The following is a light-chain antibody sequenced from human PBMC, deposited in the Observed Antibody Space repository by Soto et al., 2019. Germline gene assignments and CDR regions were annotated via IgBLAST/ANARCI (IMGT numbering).Light chain of an antibody. CDR1: SGHSNYP. V-gene: IGLV4-69*01. CDR2: LNSDGSH. Sequence: QSVLTQSPSASASLGASVKLTCTLTSGHSNYPIAWHQQQPEKGPRFLMKLNSDGSHYKGDAIPDRFSGSSSGSERYLTISSLQSEDEADYYCQTWGTGIQVFGGGTKLTVL. CDR3: QTWGTGIQV. J-gene: IGLJ2*01.